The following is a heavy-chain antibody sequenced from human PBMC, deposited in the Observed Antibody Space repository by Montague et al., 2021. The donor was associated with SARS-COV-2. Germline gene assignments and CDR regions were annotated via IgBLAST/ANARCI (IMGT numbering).Heavy chain of an antibody. Sequence: SETLSLTCTVSGYSISSGYYWGWIRQPPGKGLEWIGSIYHSGSTYYNPSLKSRVTISVDTSKSQFSLKLSSVTAADTAVCYCARERRYCSGGSCYSGWFDPWGQETLVTVSS. D-gene: IGHD2-15*01. CDR3: ARERRYCSGGSCYSGWFDP. J-gene: IGHJ5*02. CDR1: GYSISSGYY. V-gene: IGHV4-38-2*02. CDR2: IYHSGST.